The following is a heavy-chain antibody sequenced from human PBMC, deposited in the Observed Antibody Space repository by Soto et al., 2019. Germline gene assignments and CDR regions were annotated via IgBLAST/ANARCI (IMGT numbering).Heavy chain of an antibody. D-gene: IGHD2-8*01. V-gene: IGHV3-48*03. CDR1: GFTFSSYE. J-gene: IGHJ3*02. CDR3: AVHCTNGACYDDAFDI. Sequence: GGSLRLSCAASGFTFSSYEMNWVRQAPGKGLEWVSYISSSGSTIYYADSVKGRFTISRDNAKNSLYLQMNSLRAEDTAVYYCAVHCTNGACYDDAFDIWGQGTMVTVSS. CDR2: ISSSGSTI.